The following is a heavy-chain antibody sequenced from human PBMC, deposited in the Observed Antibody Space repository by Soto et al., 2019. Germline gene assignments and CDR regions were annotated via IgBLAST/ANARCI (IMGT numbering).Heavy chain of an antibody. CDR1: GYTFTSYA. V-gene: IGHV1-3*01. CDR3: ARDLTTVTSNWFDP. CDR2: INAGNGNT. Sequence: QVQLVQSGAEVKKPGASVKVSCKASGYTFTSYAMHWVRQAPGQRLEWMGWINAGNGNTKYSQKFQGRVTITRDTSASTAYMELSSLRSEDTAVYYCARDLTTVTSNWFDPWGQGTLVTVSS. D-gene: IGHD4-17*01. J-gene: IGHJ5*02.